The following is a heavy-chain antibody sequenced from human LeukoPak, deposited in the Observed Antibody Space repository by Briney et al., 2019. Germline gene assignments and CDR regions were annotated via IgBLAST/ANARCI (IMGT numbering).Heavy chain of an antibody. Sequence: SETLSLTCTVSVGSISSSSYYCGWIRQPPGKGLEWIGSIYYSGSTYYNPSLKSRVTISVATSQTQLSLKLSSLPAADTAVYFCARHWFGEPRVGFDYWGQGTLVTVSS. J-gene: IGHJ4*02. CDR2: IYYSGST. D-gene: IGHD3-10*01. CDR3: ARHWFGEPRVGFDY. CDR1: VGSISSSSYY. V-gene: IGHV4-39*01.